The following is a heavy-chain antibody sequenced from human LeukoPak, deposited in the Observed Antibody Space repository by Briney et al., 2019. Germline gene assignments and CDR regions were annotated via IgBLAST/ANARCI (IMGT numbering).Heavy chain of an antibody. CDR3: ARVGGYCSTTSCLGGFDY. D-gene: IGHD2-2*01. Sequence: PGRSLRLSCAASGFTFSIYTMNWVRQAPGKGLEWVSSISSSNTYIHYADSVKGRFTISRDNAKNSLLLQMTSLTAEDTAVYYCARVGGYCSTTSCLGGFDYWGQGTLVTVSS. CDR2: ISSSNTYI. J-gene: IGHJ4*02. CDR1: GFTFSIYT. V-gene: IGHV3-21*01.